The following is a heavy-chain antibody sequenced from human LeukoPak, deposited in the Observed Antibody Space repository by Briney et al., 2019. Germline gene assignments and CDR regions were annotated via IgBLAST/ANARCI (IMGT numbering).Heavy chain of an antibody. D-gene: IGHD4-17*01. CDR2: IKQDGSEK. V-gene: IGHV3-7*01. CDR1: GFTFSSYW. J-gene: IGHJ5*02. Sequence: GGSLRLSCAASGFTFSSYWMRWVRQAPGKGLEWVANIKQDGSEKYYVDSVKGRFTISRDNAKNSLYLQMNSLRAEDTAVYYCASSIYGDYFWFDPWGQGTLVTVSS. CDR3: ASSIYGDYFWFDP.